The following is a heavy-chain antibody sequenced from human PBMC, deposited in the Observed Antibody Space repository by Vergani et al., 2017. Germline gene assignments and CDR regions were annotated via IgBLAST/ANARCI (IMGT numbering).Heavy chain of an antibody. Sequence: QVQLVQSGAEVKKPGSSVKVSCKASGGTFSSYTISWVRQAPGQGLEWMGRIIPILGIANYAQKFQGRVTITADKSTSTAYMELSSLRSEDTAVYYCARRPLVVTGTDYCYYGMDVWGQGTTVTVSS. D-gene: IGHD2-21*02. CDR2: IIPILGIA. J-gene: IGHJ6*02. CDR1: GGTFSSYT. V-gene: IGHV1-69*02. CDR3: ARRPLVVTGTDYCYYGMDV.